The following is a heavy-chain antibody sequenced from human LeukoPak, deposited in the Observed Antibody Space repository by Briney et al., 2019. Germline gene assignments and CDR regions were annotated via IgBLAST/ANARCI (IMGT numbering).Heavy chain of an antibody. J-gene: IGHJ4*02. D-gene: IGHD1-26*01. CDR2: IYYSGST. V-gene: IGHV4-30-4*01. CDR3: ASEERSYSLDY. CDR1: GGSISSGDYY. Sequence: TSQTLSLTCTVSGGSISSGDYYWSWIRQPPGKGLEWIGYIYYSGSTHYNPSLKSRVTISVDTSKTQFSLKLSSVTAADTAVYYCASEERSYSLDYWGQGTLVTVSS.